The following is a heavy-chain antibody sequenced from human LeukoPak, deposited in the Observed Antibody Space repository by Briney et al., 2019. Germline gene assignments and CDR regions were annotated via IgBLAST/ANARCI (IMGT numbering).Heavy chain of an antibody. CDR1: GYTFTCYA. J-gene: IGHJ3*02. CDR3: ARADGEEWLGDGAFDI. D-gene: IGHD6-19*01. V-gene: IGHV7-4-1*02. Sequence: ASVKVSCKSSGYTFTCYAMNWVRQAPGQGLEWMGWINTNNGSPTYAQSFTGRFVFPLDTSVSTAYQQISSLKAEDTAVYYCARADGEEWLGDGAFDIWGQGTMVTVSS. CDR2: INTNNGSP.